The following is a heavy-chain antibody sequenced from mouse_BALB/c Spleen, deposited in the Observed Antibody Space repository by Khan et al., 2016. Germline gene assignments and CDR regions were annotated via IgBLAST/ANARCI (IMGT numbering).Heavy chain of an antibody. CDR3: VRQRLLTPYWYFDV. V-gene: IGHV10-1*02. J-gene: IGHJ1*01. Sequence: EVQLVESGGGLVQPKGSLKLSCAASGFTFNTYAMNWVRQAPGKGLEWVARIRSKSNNYATYYADSVKDRFTISRDDSQSMLYLQMNHLKTEDTAMYYCVRQRLLTPYWYFDVWGAGTTVTVSS. D-gene: IGHD2-3*01. CDR2: IRSKSNNYAT. CDR1: GFTFNTYA.